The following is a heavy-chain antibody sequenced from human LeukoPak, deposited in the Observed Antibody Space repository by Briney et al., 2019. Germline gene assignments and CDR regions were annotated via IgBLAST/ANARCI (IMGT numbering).Heavy chain of an antibody. CDR1: GFTFSSYW. Sequence: GGSLRLSCAASGFTFSSYWMSWVRQAPGKGLEWVAFIRYDGSNKYYADSVKGRFTISRDNSKNTLYLQMNSLRAEDTAVYYCAREISIFGVVAFDYWGQETLVTVSS. CDR2: IRYDGSNK. J-gene: IGHJ4*02. V-gene: IGHV3-30*02. D-gene: IGHD3-3*01. CDR3: AREISIFGVVAFDY.